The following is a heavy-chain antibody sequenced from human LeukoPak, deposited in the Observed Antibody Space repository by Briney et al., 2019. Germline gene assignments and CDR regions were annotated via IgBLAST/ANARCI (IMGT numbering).Heavy chain of an antibody. J-gene: IGHJ4*02. Sequence: GASVKVSCKASGYSFTCYYIQWVRQAPGQGLEWMGWINPKSGGTNYAQKFQGRVTMTSDTSISTVYMELTTLTSDDTAVFYCARDMIQGVMGYWGQGTLVTVSS. V-gene: IGHV1-2*02. CDR1: GYSFTCYY. CDR3: ARDMIQGVMGY. D-gene: IGHD3-10*01. CDR2: INPKSGGT.